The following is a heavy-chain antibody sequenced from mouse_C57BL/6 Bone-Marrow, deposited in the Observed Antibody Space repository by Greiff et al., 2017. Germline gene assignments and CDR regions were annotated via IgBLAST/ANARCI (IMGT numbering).Heavy chain of an antibody. CDR2: IYPRDGST. CDR1: GYTFTDHT. Sequence: VKLVESDAELVKPGASVKISCKVSGYTFTDHTIHWMKQRPEQGLEWIGYIYPRDGSTKYNEKFKGKATLTADKSSSTAYLQLNSLTSEDSAVYFCARRNYDYDDWYFDVWGTGTTVTVSS. D-gene: IGHD2-4*01. J-gene: IGHJ1*03. V-gene: IGHV1-78*01. CDR3: ARRNYDYDDWYFDV.